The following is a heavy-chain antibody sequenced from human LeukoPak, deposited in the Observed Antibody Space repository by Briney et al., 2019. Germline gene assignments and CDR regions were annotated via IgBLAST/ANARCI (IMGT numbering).Heavy chain of an antibody. CDR3: ARWTSYCSSTSCYFYYYYGMDV. CDR1: GFTFSSYE. V-gene: IGHV3-48*03. Sequence: GGSLRLSCAASGFTFSSYEMNWVRQAPGKGREWVSYISSSGSTIYYADSVQGRFTISRDNAKNSLYLQMNSLRAEDTAVYYCARWTSYCSSTSCYFYYYYGMDVWGQGTTVTVSS. J-gene: IGHJ6*02. CDR2: ISSSGSTI. D-gene: IGHD2-2*01.